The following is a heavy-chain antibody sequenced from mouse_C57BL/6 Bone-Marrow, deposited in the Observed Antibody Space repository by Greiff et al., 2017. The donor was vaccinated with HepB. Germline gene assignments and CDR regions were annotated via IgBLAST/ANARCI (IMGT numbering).Heavy chain of an antibody. Sequence: VQVVESGAELARPGASVKMSCKASGYTFTSYTMHWVKQRPGQGLEWIGYINPSSGYPKYNQKFKDKATLTADKSSSTAYIQLSSLTSEDSAVYYCAFYDYDYVDYWGQGTTLTVSS. CDR1: GYTFTSYT. J-gene: IGHJ2*01. V-gene: IGHV1-4*01. D-gene: IGHD2-4*01. CDR2: INPSSGYP. CDR3: AFYDYDYVDY.